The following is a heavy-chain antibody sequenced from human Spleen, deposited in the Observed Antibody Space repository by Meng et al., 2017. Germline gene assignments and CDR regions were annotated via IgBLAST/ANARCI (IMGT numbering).Heavy chain of an antibody. V-gene: IGHV1-46*01. D-gene: IGHD3-10*01. CDR2: INPYGGST. CDR1: GYNFPDYY. J-gene: IGHJ5*02. Sequence: QVPLVQSGAGVKKPGASVKVSCQASGYNFPDYYIHWVRRAPGQGLEWMGIINPYGGSTNYAEKLQHRVSTTSDTSTNTVYMELSGLEFQDTAVYYCAREVRRGWFDPWGQGTLVTVSS. CDR3: AREVRRGWFDP.